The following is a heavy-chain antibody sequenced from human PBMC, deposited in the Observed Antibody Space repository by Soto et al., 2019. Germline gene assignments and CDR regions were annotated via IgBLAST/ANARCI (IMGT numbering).Heavy chain of an antibody. CDR2: IKESGFA. J-gene: IGHJ4*02. CDR3: ARGKSSGPLYYFDT. Sequence: SETLSLTCVVYNGSFIDYFWNWILQPPGKGLEWIGEIKESGFATYNPSLKRRVTMSVDTANNQFSLKVTSVTAADTAVYSCARGKSSGPLYYFDTWGQGTLVTVS. D-gene: IGHD6-25*01. V-gene: IGHV4-34*01. CDR1: NGSFIDYF.